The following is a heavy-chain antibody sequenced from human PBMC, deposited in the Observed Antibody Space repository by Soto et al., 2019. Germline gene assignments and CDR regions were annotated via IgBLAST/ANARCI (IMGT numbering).Heavy chain of an antibody. CDR1: GFTFSNFW. CDR3: ARGGSGSSWFWRD. D-gene: IGHD6-13*01. J-gene: IGHJ4*02. Sequence: EVQLVESGGGLVQPGGSLRLSCAASGFTFSNFWMTWVRQATGKGLEWVANIKQDGSEIDYVDSVKGRFTVSRDNAKNSLYLQMNSLTVEDTAVYHCARGGSGSSWFWRDWGQGALVTVSS. V-gene: IGHV3-7*04. CDR2: IKQDGSEI.